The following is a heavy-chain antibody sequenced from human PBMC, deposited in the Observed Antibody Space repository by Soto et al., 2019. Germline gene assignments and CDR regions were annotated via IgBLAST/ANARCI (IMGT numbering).Heavy chain of an antibody. V-gene: IGHV6-1*01. D-gene: IGHD6-13*01. Sequence: SQTLSLTCAISGDSVSSNSAAWHWIRQSPSRGLEWLGRTYYRSKWYNDYAVSVKSRITINPDTSKNQFSLQLNSVTPEDTAVYYCARGGMVIAAAAYYYGMDVWGQGTTVTVSS. CDR3: ARGGMVIAAAAYYYGMDV. J-gene: IGHJ6*02. CDR2: TYYRSKWYN. CDR1: GDSVSSNSAA.